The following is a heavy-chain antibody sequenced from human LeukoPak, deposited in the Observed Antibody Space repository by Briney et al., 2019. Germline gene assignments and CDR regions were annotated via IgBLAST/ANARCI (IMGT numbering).Heavy chain of an antibody. CDR1: GFTVSSNY. CDR2: IYSGGST. V-gene: IGHV3-53*01. CDR3: ARGALYCSSTSCSLDY. J-gene: IGHJ4*02. D-gene: IGHD2-2*01. Sequence: GGSLRLSCAASGFTVSSNYMSWVRQAPGKGLEWVSVIYSGGSTYYADSVKGRFTISRDNSKNTLYLQMNSQRAEDTAVYYCARGALYCSSTSCSLDYWGQGTLVTVSS.